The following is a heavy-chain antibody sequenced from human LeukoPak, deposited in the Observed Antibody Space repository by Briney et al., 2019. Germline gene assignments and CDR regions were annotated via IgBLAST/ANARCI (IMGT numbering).Heavy chain of an antibody. D-gene: IGHD4-23*01. Sequence: PWETLSLTCTVSGGSMGVYYWNWIRKPAGKGLEWIGRIFTTGSPEYSPSLKSRVTISVDASKNQLSLNLNSVTAADTAVYYCARDRILGEATPYYWGQGTRVTGSS. CDR1: GGSMGVYY. CDR3: ARDRILGEATPYY. CDR2: IFTTGSP. V-gene: IGHV4-4*07. J-gene: IGHJ4*02.